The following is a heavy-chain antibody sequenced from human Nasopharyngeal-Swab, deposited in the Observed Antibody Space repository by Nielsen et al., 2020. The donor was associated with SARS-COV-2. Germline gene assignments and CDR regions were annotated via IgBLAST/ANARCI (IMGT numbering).Heavy chain of an antibody. CDR1: GFSVSYNY. V-gene: IGHV3-7*01. D-gene: IGHD6-13*01. J-gene: IGHJ4*02. CDR2: IKQDGSEK. CDR3: ARFTRTAAAKYYFDY. Sequence: GESLKISCEVSGFSVSYNYMSWVRQAPGKGLEWVANIKQDGSEKYYVDSVKGRFTISRDNAKNSLYLQMNSLRAEDTAVYYCARFTRTAAAKYYFDYWGQGTLVTVSS.